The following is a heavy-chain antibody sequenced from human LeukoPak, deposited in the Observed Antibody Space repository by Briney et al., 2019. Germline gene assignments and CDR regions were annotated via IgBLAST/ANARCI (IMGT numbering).Heavy chain of an antibody. CDR2: IYYSGST. CDR3: ARTGYSSSWYYFDY. J-gene: IGHJ4*02. D-gene: IGHD6-13*01. Sequence: SETLSLTCTVSGGSFSTYYWSWIRQPPGKGLEWIGYIYYSGSTDYNPSLKSRVTISVDTSKNQFSLKLSSVTAADTAVYYCARTGYSSSWYYFDYWGQGTLVTVSS. V-gene: IGHV4-59*01. CDR1: GGSFSTYY.